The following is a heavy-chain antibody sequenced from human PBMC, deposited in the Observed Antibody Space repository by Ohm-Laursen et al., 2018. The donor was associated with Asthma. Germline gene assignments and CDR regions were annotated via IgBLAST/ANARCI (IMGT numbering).Heavy chain of an antibody. V-gene: IGHV3-73*01. CDR3: TTGYSYGEY. Sequence: SLRLSCTASGFTFSGSAMHWVRQASGKGLEWVGRIRSKANSYATAYAASVKGRFTISRDDSKNTAYLQMNSLKTEDTAMYYCTTGYSYGEYWGQGTLVTVSS. CDR2: IRSKANSYAT. J-gene: IGHJ4*02. D-gene: IGHD5-18*01. CDR1: GFTFSGSA.